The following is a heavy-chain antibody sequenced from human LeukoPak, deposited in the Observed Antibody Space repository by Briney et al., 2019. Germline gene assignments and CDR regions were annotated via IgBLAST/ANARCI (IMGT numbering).Heavy chain of an antibody. CDR2: IYYSGST. V-gene: IGHV4-39*01. CDR3: ARSTRMSSKFDP. J-gene: IGHJ5*02. D-gene: IGHD6-6*01. CDR1: GGSISSSSYY. Sequence: PSETLSLTCTVSGGSISSSSYYWGWIRQPPGKGLEWIGSIYYSGSTYYNPSLKSRVTISEDTSKNQFSLKLSSVTAADTAVYYCARSTRMSSKFDPWDQGTLVTVSS.